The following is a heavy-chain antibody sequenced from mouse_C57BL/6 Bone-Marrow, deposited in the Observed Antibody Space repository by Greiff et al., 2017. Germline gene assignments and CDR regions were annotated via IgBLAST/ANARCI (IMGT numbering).Heavy chain of an antibody. CDR1: GYTFTGYW. CDR2: ILPGGGST. J-gene: IGHJ4*01. D-gene: IGHD2-5*01. Sequence: VQLQQSGAELMKPGASVKLSCKASGYTFTGYWIEWVKQRPGHGLEWIGEILPGGGSTNYNEKFKGKATFTADTSSNTAYMQLSSLTTEDSALYYCGGGVRAMDYWGQGTSVTVSS. V-gene: IGHV1-9*01. CDR3: GGGVRAMDY.